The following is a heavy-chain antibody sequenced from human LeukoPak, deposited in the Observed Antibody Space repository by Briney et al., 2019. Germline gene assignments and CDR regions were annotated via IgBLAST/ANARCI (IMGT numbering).Heavy chain of an antibody. D-gene: IGHD3-10*01. V-gene: IGHV1-2*02. J-gene: IGHJ3*02. Sequence: ASVKVSCKASGYTFTGYYMHWVRQAPGQGLEWMGWINPNSGGTNYAQKFQGRVTMTRDTSISTAYMELSRLRSDDTAVYYCARDPLWFGELLWGADAFDIWGQGTMVTVSS. CDR2: INPNSGGT. CDR3: ARDPLWFGELLWGADAFDI. CDR1: GYTFTGYY.